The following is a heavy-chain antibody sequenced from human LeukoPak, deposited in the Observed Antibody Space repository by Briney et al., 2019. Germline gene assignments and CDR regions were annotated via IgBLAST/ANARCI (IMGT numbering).Heavy chain of an antibody. J-gene: IGHJ3*02. CDR3: ARRHPLTSDGFDI. CDR1: GYSFTTYW. Sequence: GESLQISCKGSGYSFTTYWIGWVRQMPGKGLEWMGIIYPGDSDARYSPSFQGQVTISADKSISTAYLQWSSLKASDTAMYYCARRHPLTSDGFDIWGQGTMVTVSS. V-gene: IGHV5-51*01. D-gene: IGHD2-21*02. CDR2: IYPGDSDA.